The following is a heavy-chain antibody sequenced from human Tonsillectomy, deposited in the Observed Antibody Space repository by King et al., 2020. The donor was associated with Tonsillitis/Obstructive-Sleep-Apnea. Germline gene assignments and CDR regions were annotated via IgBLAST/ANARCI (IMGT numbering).Heavy chain of an antibody. V-gene: IGHV3-74*01. CDR2: INSDGSST. J-gene: IGHJ4*02. Sequence: VQLVESGGGLVQPGGSLRLSCAASGFTFSSYWMHWVRQAPGKGLVWVSRINSDGSSTSYADSVKGRFTISRDNAKNTLYLQMNSLRAEDTAVYYCARGDHYYDSSGYYHGGVCWGQGTLVTVSS. D-gene: IGHD3-22*01. CDR3: ARGDHYYDSSGYYHGGVC. CDR1: GFTFSSYW.